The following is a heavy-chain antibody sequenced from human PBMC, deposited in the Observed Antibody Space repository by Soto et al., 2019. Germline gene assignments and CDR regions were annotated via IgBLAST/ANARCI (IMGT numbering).Heavy chain of an antibody. V-gene: IGHV3-74*03. Sequence: VQLVESGGGLVQPGGSLRLSCAASEFTFSLYWMHWVRQVPGKGLVWVSRINGAGSSITYADSVKGRFTISRDNAKNTLYLQMYSLRTEDTAVYYCVRDRSRNWFDPWGLGTLVTVSS. CDR2: INGAGSSI. CDR1: EFTFSLYW. CDR3: VRDRSRNWFDP. D-gene: IGHD2-15*01. J-gene: IGHJ5*02.